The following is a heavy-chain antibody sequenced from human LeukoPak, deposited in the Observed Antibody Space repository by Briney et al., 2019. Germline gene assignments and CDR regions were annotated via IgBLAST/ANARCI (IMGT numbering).Heavy chain of an antibody. Sequence: GGSLRLFCAASGFIFSNNGMHWVRQAPGKGLECVAFIRDDGSNKYYADSVKGRFPISRDNSKNTLYLQMNSLRAEDSAVYYCAKDPRSSYYDSSGYCDYWGQGTLVTVS. CDR2: IRDDGSNK. CDR3: AKDPRSSYYDSSGYCDY. V-gene: IGHV3-30*02. D-gene: IGHD3-22*01. CDR1: GFIFSNNG. J-gene: IGHJ4*02.